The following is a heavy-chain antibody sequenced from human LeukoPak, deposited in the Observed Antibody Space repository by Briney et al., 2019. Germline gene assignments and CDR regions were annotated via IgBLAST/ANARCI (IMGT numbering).Heavy chain of an antibody. J-gene: IGHJ4*02. CDR3: ARDSFYYDSSDPSHFDY. CDR1: GGTFSSHA. V-gene: IGHV1-69*04. Sequence: SVKVSCKASGGTFSSHAISWVRQAPGQGLEWMGRIIPIFGIANYAQKFQGRVTITADKSTSTAYMELSSLRSEDTAVYYCARDSFYYDSSDPSHFDYWGQGTLVTVSS. CDR2: IIPIFGIA. D-gene: IGHD3-22*01.